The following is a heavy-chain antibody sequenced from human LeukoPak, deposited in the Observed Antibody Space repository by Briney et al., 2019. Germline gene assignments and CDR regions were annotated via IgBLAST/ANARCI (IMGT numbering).Heavy chain of an antibody. V-gene: IGHV4-39*01. J-gene: IGHJ5*02. CDR2: IYYSGTT. CDR3: ARHYGP. CDR1: GFTFSSYSMN. Sequence: PGGSLRLSCAASGFTFSSYSMNWVRQPPGKGLEWIGSIYYSGTTYYNSSLKSRVAISVDTSKNQFSLKLSSVTAADTAVYYCARHYGPWGQGTLVTVSS. D-gene: IGHD4-17*01.